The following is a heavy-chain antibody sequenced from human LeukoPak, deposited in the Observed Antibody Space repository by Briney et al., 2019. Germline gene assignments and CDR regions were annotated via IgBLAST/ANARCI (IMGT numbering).Heavy chain of an antibody. CDR3: TRQTSSKLGISNWYFDL. J-gene: IGHJ2*01. CDR2: ISGDGGGT. D-gene: IGHD7-27*01. V-gene: IGHV3-43*02. CDR1: GFTFDGYA. Sequence: GGSLRLSCAASGFTFDGYAMHWARQAPGKGLEWVSLISGDGGGTNYADSVKGRFTISRDNSKNSLYLQMKSLRTEDTALYYCTRQTSSKLGISNWYFDLWGRGTLVTVSS.